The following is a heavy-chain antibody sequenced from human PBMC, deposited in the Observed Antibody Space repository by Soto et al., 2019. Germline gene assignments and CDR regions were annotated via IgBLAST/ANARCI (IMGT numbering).Heavy chain of an antibody. CDR3: ARDTAMATGYFDY. CDR2: IYYSGST. V-gene: IGHV4-30-4*01. Sequence: QVQLQESGPGLVKPSQTLSLTCTVSGGSISSGDYYWSWIRQPPGKGLEWIGYIYYSGSTYYNPSLKSRVTISVDTSKNQFSLQLSSVTAADTAVYYCARDTAMATGYFDYWGQGTLVTVSS. J-gene: IGHJ4*02. D-gene: IGHD5-18*01. CDR1: GGSISSGDYY.